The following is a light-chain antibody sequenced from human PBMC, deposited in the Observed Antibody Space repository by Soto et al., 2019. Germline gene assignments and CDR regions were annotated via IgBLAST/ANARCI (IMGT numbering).Light chain of an antibody. CDR2: DVT. CDR1: SSDVGYYNH. J-gene: IGLJ1*01. Sequence: QSVLTQPASVSGSPGQSITISCTGTSSDVGYYNHVSWYQQHPGKAPKLMIYDVTNRPSGVSNRFFGSKSGSTASLTISGLQAEDEADYYCSSYASSSTYVFGTGTKVTVL. CDR3: SSYASSSTYV. V-gene: IGLV2-14*03.